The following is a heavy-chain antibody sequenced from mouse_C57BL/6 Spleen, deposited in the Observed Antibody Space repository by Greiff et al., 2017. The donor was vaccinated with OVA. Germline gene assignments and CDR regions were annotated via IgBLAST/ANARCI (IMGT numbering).Heavy chain of an antibody. J-gene: IGHJ3*01. CDR1: GYAFSSYW. Sequence: QVHVKQSGAELVKPGASVKISCKASGYAFSSYWMNWVKQRPGKGLEWIGQIYPGDGDTNYNGKFKGKATLTADKSSSTAYMQLSSLTSADAAVYFCARETLSTTVVARGFAYWGQGTLVTVSA. V-gene: IGHV1-80*01. D-gene: IGHD1-1*01. CDR3: ARETLSTTVVARGFAY. CDR2: IYPGDGDT.